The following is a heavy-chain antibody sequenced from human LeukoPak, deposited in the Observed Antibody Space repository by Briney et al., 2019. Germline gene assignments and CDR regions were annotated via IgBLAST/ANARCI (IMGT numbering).Heavy chain of an antibody. CDR3: ARDDGSLFDY. Sequence: QSGGSLRLSCAASGFTFSNYWMSWVRQAPGKGLEWVANIKQDGSDKYYVDSVKGRFTISRDNAKNSLYLQMNSLRAEDTAVYYCARDDGSLFDYWGQGTLVTVSS. CDR1: GFTFSNYW. J-gene: IGHJ4*02. V-gene: IGHV3-7*01. D-gene: IGHD1-26*01. CDR2: IKQDGSDK.